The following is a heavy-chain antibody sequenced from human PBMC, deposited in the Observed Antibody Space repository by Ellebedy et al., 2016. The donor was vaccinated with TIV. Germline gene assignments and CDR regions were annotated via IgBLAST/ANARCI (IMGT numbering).Heavy chain of an antibody. J-gene: IGHJ4*02. CDR3: ARRRMNYSGSGTYTAIRY. CDR2: VNHSGSP. D-gene: IGHD3-10*01. V-gene: IGHV4-34*01. Sequence: MPSETLSLTCAVHGGSFSGYYCSWIRQPPGKGLEWIGEVNHSGSPNYNPSLKSRVTISVDTSKNRFSLKLSSVTAADTAVYYCARRRMNYSGSGTYTAIRYWGQGTLVTVSS. CDR1: GGSFSGYY.